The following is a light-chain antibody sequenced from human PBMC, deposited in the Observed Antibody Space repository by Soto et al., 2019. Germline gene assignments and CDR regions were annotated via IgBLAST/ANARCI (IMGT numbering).Light chain of an antibody. J-gene: IGKJ4*01. CDR1: QNIYSY. V-gene: IGKV1-39*01. Sequence: DIQMTQSPSSLSASVGDRVTITCRASQNIYSYLNWYQQKLGKAPKLLIYDASTLQTGVPSRFSGSGSGTDYTLTISSLQPEDSATYYCHQTYRNLFTFGGGTKVEIK. CDR2: DAS. CDR3: HQTYRNLFT.